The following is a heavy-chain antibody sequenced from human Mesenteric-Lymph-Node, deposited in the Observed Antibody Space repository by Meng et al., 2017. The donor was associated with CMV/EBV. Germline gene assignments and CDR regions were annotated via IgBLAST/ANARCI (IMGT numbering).Heavy chain of an antibody. CDR1: GYSFTSYG. D-gene: IGHD2-15*01. J-gene: IGHJ4*02. Sequence: ASVKVSCKASGYSFTSYGISWVRQAPGQGLEYMGWISAYNGDTNYAQKLQGRVTMTTDTSTTTAYMELRSLRSDDTAVYYCASIHCSGGSCYDYWGQGTLVTVSS. V-gene: IGHV1-18*01. CDR3: ASIHCSGGSCYDY. CDR2: ISAYNGDT.